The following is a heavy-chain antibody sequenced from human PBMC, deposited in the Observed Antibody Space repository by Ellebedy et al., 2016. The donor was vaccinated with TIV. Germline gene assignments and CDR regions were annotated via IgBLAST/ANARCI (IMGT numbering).Heavy chain of an antibody. D-gene: IGHD1-26*01. Sequence: MPSETLSLTCTVSGGSISSSSYYWGWIRQPPGKGLEWIGYIYYSGSTNYNPSLKSRVTISVDTSKNQFSLKLSSVTAADTAVYYCAGSIVGAESHPEHIDYWGQGTLVTVSS. J-gene: IGHJ4*02. CDR2: IYYSGST. CDR1: GGSISSSSYY. V-gene: IGHV4-61*05. CDR3: AGSIVGAESHPEHIDY.